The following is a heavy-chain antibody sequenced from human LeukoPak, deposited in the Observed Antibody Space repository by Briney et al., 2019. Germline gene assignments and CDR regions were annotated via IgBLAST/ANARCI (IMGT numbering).Heavy chain of an antibody. Sequence: PGGSLRLSCAASGFTVSSNYMSWVRQAPGKGLEWVSVIYSGGSTYYADSVKGRFTISRDNSKNTLYLQMNSLRAEDTAVYYCARDSLSSSGWFNDYWGQGTLVTVSS. CDR3: ARDSLSSSGWFNDY. CDR2: IYSGGST. D-gene: IGHD6-19*01. V-gene: IGHV3-66*01. J-gene: IGHJ4*02. CDR1: GFTVSSNY.